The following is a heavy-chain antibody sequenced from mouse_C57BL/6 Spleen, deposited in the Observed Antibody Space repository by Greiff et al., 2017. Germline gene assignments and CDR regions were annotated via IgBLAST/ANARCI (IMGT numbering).Heavy chain of an antibody. CDR3: ARGPSNDGYYGYYAMDY. CDR1: GYTFTSYW. D-gene: IGHD2-3*01. Sequence: QVQLQQPGAELVKPGASVKLSCKASGYTFTSYWMHWVKQRPGRGLEWIGRIDPNSGGTKYNEKFKSKATLTVDKPASTAYMQLSSLTSEDSAVYYGARGPSNDGYYGYYAMDYWGQGTSVTVSS. J-gene: IGHJ4*01. V-gene: IGHV1-72*01. CDR2: IDPNSGGT.